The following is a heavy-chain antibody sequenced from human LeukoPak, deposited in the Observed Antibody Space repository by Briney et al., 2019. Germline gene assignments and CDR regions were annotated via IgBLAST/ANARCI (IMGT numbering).Heavy chain of an antibody. CDR2: ISVSGGTT. CDR3: TKGFYDSGSSLSALDH. Sequence: GGSLRLSCAASGFTFSSYGMSWVRQAPGKGLQWGSGISVSGGTTHYADSVKGRFTISRDNSKHKLYLQMNSLRAEDTALYYCTKGFYDSGSSLSALDHWGQGTLVTVSS. V-gene: IGHV3-23*01. J-gene: IGHJ4*02. CDR1: GFTFSSYG. D-gene: IGHD3-10*01.